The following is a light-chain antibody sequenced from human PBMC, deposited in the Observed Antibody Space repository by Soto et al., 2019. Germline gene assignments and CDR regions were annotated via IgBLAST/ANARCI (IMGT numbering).Light chain of an antibody. Sequence: EIVLTQSPATLSLSPGERATLSCRARQSVGTNLAWYQQKPGQAPRVLIYDASDRATGIPARFSGSGSGTDFTLTISSLEPEDFAVYYCQRRGDWPLYSFGQGTKLEIK. CDR1: QSVGTN. CDR3: QRRGDWPLYS. V-gene: IGKV3-11*01. CDR2: DAS. J-gene: IGKJ2*03.